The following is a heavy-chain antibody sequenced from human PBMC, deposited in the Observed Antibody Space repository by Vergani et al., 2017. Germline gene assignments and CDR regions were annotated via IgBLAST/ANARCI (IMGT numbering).Heavy chain of an antibody. CDR3: ARVSPGDNSGWEPFHY. V-gene: IGHV1-69*02. J-gene: IGHJ4*02. D-gene: IGHD6-19*01. CDR2: IIPIIRLA. CDR1: GDIFNNYT. Sequence: QVHLEQSGTEVKKPGSSVKVSCKVSGDIFNNYTVTWVRQAPGQGLEWMGRIIPIIRLATSAQKFQDRVKITGDTSTNTVYMEMNNLRSEDTGVYYCARVSPGDNSGWEPFHYWGQGTLVTGSS.